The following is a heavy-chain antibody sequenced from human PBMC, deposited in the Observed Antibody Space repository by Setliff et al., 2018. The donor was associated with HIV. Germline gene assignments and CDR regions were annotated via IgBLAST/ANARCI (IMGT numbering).Heavy chain of an antibody. D-gene: IGHD3-22*01. CDR2: IYYSGST. CDR1: GGSISSGGYY. V-gene: IGHV4-31*03. Sequence: PSETLSLTCTVSGGSISSGGYYWSWIRQQPGKGLEWIGYIYYSGSTYYNPSLKSRVTISVDTSKNQFSLKLSSVTAADTAVYYCAAGLHYYDSTGYPLTFDYWGQGALVTVSS. CDR3: AAGLHYYDSTGYPLTFDY. J-gene: IGHJ4*02.